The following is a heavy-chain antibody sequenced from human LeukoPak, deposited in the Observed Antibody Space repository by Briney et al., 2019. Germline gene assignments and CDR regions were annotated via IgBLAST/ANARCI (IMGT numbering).Heavy chain of an antibody. CDR1: GFTVSNNY. V-gene: IGHV3-53*01. Sequence: PGGSLRLSCAASGFTVSNNYMSWVRQAPGKGLEWVSVIYSGGSTHYADSVKGRFTISRDNSKNTVNLQMNSLRAEDTAVYYCAKGWLKSSLDGFDMWGQGTMVTVSS. J-gene: IGHJ3*02. CDR3: AKGWLKSSLDGFDM. D-gene: IGHD1-26*01. CDR2: IYSGGST.